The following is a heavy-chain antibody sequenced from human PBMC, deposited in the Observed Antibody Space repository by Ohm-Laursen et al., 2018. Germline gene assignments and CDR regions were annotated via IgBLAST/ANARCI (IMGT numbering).Heavy chain of an antibody. V-gene: IGHV4-39*01. D-gene: IGHD6-13*01. CDR3: ATSNNWYYFDY. CDR1: GGSISSSSYY. CDR2: MYYSGNT. J-gene: IGHJ4*02. Sequence: SETLSLTCIVSGGSISSSSYYWGWIRQPPGKGLEWIGGMYYSGNTYYNPSLKSRVTIAVDTSKNQFSLKLSSVTAADTSAYYCATSNNWYYFDYWGQGTLVTVSS.